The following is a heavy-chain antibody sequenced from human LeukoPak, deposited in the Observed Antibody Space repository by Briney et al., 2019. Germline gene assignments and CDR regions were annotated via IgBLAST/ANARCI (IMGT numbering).Heavy chain of an antibody. CDR2: ISYDGSNK. J-gene: IGHJ5*02. D-gene: IGHD4-17*01. V-gene: IGHV3-30*04. Sequence: GRSLRLSCAASGFTFSSYAMHWVRQAPGKGLEWVAVISYDGSNKYYADSVKGRFTISRDNSKNTLYLQMNSLRAEDTAVYYCARENPTVRNWFDPGGQGTLVTVSS. CDR1: GFTFSSYA. CDR3: ARENPTVRNWFDP.